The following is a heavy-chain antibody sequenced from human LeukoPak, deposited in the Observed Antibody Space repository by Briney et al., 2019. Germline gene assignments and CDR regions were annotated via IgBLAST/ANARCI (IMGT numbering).Heavy chain of an antibody. V-gene: IGHV1-18*01. CDR1: GYTFTSYG. CDR3: ARDMDQNNYGSRSYYYGMDV. Sequence: GASVKVSCKASGYTFTSYGISWVRQAPGQGLEWMGWISAYNGNTNYAQKLQGRVTMTTDTSTSTAYMELRSLRSDDTAVYYCARDMDQNNYGSRSYYYGMDVWGQGTTVTVSS. CDR2: ISAYNGNT. J-gene: IGHJ6*02. D-gene: IGHD3-10*01.